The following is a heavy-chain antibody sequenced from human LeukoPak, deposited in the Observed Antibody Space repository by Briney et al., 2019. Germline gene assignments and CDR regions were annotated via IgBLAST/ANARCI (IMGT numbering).Heavy chain of an antibody. CDR3: ARKGSYGGFDP. Sequence: PSETLSLTCTVSGDSISTSNSYWGWIRQPPGKGLEWIGYIYYSGSTNYNPSLKSRVTISVDTSKNQFSLKLSSVTAADTAVYYCARKGSYGGFDPWGQGTLVTVSS. CDR2: IYYSGST. D-gene: IGHD4-23*01. V-gene: IGHV4-61*05. CDR1: GDSISTSNSY. J-gene: IGHJ5*02.